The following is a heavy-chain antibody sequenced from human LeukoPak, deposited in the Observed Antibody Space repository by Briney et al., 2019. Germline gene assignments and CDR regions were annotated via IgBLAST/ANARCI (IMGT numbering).Heavy chain of an antibody. D-gene: IGHD3-22*01. Sequence: SETLSLTCAVYGGSFSGYYWSWIRQPPGKGLEWIGEINHSGSTNYNPSLKSRVTISVDTSKNQFSLKLRSVTAADTAVYYCARVGGITMIVVLITDAFDIWGQGTMVTVSS. CDR2: INHSGST. V-gene: IGHV4-34*01. CDR1: GGSFSGYY. CDR3: ARVGGITMIVVLITDAFDI. J-gene: IGHJ3*02.